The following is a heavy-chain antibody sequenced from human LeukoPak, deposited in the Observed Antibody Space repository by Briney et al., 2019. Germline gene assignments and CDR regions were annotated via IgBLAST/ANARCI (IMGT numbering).Heavy chain of an antibody. V-gene: IGHV3-66*02. D-gene: IGHD6-13*01. Sequence: GGSLRFSCAASGFTVSRNYMSWVRQAPGKGLEWVSVIYSGGSTYYADSVKGRFNISRDNSKNTLYLQMNSLRAEDTAVYYCATGTSSSWLPLDYWGQGTLVTVSS. CDR2: IYSGGST. CDR1: GFTVSRNY. CDR3: ATGTSSSWLPLDY. J-gene: IGHJ4*02.